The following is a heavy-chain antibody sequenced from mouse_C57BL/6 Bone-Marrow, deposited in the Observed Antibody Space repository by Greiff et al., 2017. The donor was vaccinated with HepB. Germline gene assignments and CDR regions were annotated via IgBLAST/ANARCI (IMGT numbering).Heavy chain of an antibody. CDR2: INPYNGDT. Sequence: VQLQQSGPELVKPGDSVKISCKASGYSFTGYFMNWVMQSHGKSLEWIGRINPYNGDTFYNQKFKGKATLTVDKSSSTAHMELRSLTSEDSAVYDCARMNGNYVDYFDYWGQGTTLTVSS. CDR3: ARMNGNYVDYFDY. CDR1: GYSFTGYF. D-gene: IGHD2-1*01. J-gene: IGHJ2*01. V-gene: IGHV1-20*01.